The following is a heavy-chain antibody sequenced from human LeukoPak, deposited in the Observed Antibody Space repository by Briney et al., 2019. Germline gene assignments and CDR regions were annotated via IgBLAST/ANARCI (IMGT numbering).Heavy chain of an antibody. Sequence: GGSLRLSCAASGFTFSTYSMNWVRQAPGKGLEWASSITSSRSYIYYADSVKGRFTISRDNAKNSLYLQMNSLRAEDTAVYYCARMLASWGSDYWGQGTLVTVSS. CDR3: ARMLASWGSDY. D-gene: IGHD7-27*01. CDR1: GFTFSTYS. V-gene: IGHV3-21*01. J-gene: IGHJ4*02. CDR2: ITSSRSYI.